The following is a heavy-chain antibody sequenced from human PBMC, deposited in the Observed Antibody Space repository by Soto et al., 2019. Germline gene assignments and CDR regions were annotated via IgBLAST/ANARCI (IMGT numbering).Heavy chain of an antibody. CDR1: GGSFHAYY. Sequence: SEPVSLTGALYGGSFHAYYWSWIPQPRGGGGGCSGGINHSGSATYNPSFKSRVSTSVDTSKHQLSLQLTAVSAADTGVYGCAKXSQSGYYDSRTFYSSGPWGQGTLVTVSS. D-gene: IGHD3-3*01. CDR2: INHSGSA. J-gene: IGHJ5*02. V-gene: IGHV4-34*01. CDR3: AKXSQSGYYDSRTFYSSGP.